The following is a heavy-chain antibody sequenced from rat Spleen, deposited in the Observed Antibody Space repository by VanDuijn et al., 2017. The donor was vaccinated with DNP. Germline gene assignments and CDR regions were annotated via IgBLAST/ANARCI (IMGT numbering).Heavy chain of an antibody. D-gene: IGHD1-1*01. J-gene: IGHJ3*01. CDR1: GYIFTSNY. CDR3: ARGGDGIWFAY. Sequence: QVQLQQSGAELAEPGSSVKISCKSSGYIFTSNYIGWIKQTTGQGLEYIGYINTGSGGTNYKEKFKGKATLTVDKSSSTSFMQLNSLTPDDSAVYYCARGGDGIWFAYWDQGTLVTVSS. V-gene: IGHV1-43*01. CDR2: INTGSGGT.